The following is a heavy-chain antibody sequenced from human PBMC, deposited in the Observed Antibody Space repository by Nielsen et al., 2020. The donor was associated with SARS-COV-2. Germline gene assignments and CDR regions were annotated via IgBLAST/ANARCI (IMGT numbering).Heavy chain of an antibody. CDR2: IYSGGTT. CDR3: ARDSTYYSDTGGYYYGAFDF. V-gene: IGHV3-53*01. CDR1: GFTVTSNY. Sequence: GGSLRLSCAASGFTVTSNYMTWVRQAPGKGLEWVSVIYSGGTTHYADSVKGRFTISRDNSKNTLYLQMNSLRAEDTAVYYCARDSTYYSDTGGYYYGAFDFWGQGTMVTVSS. J-gene: IGHJ3*01. D-gene: IGHD3-22*01.